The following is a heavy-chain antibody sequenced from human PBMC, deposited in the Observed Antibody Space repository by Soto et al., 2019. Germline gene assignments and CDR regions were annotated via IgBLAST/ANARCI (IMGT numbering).Heavy chain of an antibody. Sequence: QVQLQESGPGLVKPSQTLSLTCTVSGGSISSGGYYWSWIRQHPGKGMEWIGYSYYSGSTYYNPSLKSRVNISVDTSKNQFSLKLSSVTDADTAVYYCARAGRGYSYGEYYYGMDVWGQGTTVTVSS. CDR3: ARAGRGYSYGEYYYGMDV. V-gene: IGHV4-31*03. CDR1: GGSISSGGYY. J-gene: IGHJ6*02. D-gene: IGHD5-18*01. CDR2: SYYSGST.